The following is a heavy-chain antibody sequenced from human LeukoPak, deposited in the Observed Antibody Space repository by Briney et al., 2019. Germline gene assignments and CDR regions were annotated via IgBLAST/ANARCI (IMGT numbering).Heavy chain of an antibody. CDR2: IIPVLGIA. D-gene: IGHD1-1*01. CDR3: ARDRTTGTTGKRDYYYYMDV. V-gene: IGHV1-69*04. CDR1: GGTFSSYA. J-gene: IGHJ6*03. Sequence: SVKVSCKASGGTFSSYAISWVRQAPGQGLEWMGRIIPVLGIANYAQKLQGRVTITADESTSTAYMELSSLRSEDTAVYYCARDRTTGTTGKRDYYYYMDVWGKGTTVTVSS.